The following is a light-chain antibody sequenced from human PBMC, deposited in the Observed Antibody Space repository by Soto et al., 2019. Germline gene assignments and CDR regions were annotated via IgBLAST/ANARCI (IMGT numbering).Light chain of an antibody. J-gene: IGLJ3*02. CDR2: EVN. V-gene: IGLV2-14*01. CDR3: NSFTSNNTWV. Sequence: QSALTQPASVSGSPGQSITISCTGTSSDVGGYNYVSWYQQYPGKAPKLMIYEVNNRPSGVSNRFSGSKSGNTASLTISGLQAEDEADYYCNSFTSNNTWVFGGGTKVTVL. CDR1: SSDVGGYNY.